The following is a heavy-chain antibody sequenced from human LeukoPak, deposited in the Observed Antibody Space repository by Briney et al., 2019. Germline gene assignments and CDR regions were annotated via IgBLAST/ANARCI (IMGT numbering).Heavy chain of an antibody. CDR2: IYFSGST. D-gene: IGHD1-26*01. CDR3: ARVTVGALDY. J-gene: IGHJ4*02. V-gene: IGHV4-39*07. CDR1: GGSISSSSYY. Sequence: SETLSLTCTVSGGSISSSSYYWGWIRQPPGKGLEWIGSIYFSGSTYHNPSLKSQVTISVDTSKNQFSLKLSSVTAADTAVYYCARVTVGALDYWGQGTLVTVSS.